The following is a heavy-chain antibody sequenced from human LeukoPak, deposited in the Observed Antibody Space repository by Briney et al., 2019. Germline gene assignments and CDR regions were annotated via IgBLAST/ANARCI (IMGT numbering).Heavy chain of an antibody. CDR2: INPKSGGT. J-gene: IGHJ4*02. V-gene: IGHV1-2*02. Sequence: ASVKVSCKASGYTFTDYYMNWVRQAPGQGLEWMGWINPKSGGTKYAQKFQGRVTMTRDTSISTDCMELRILRSDDTAVYYCVRAGELDYWGQGTLVTVSS. CDR3: VRAGELDY. CDR1: GYTFTDYY. D-gene: IGHD7-27*01.